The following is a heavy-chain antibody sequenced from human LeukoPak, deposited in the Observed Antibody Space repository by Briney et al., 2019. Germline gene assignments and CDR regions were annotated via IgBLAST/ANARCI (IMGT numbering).Heavy chain of an antibody. Sequence: PSETLSLTCTVSGGSISSSSYYWGWIRQPPGKGLEWIGSIYYSGSTYYNPSLKSRVTTSVDTSKNQFSLKLSSVTAADTAVYYCASGYYYDSSGYYEGESAFDIWGQGTMVTVSS. J-gene: IGHJ3*02. CDR2: IYYSGST. D-gene: IGHD3-22*01. V-gene: IGHV4-39*01. CDR3: ASGYYYDSSGYYEGESAFDI. CDR1: GGSISSSSYY.